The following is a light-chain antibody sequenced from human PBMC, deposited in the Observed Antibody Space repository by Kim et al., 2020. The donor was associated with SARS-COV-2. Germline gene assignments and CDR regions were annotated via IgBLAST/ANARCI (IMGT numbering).Light chain of an antibody. J-gene: IGKJ2*01. CDR1: HGVSSQ. Sequence: GDRVTITCRASHGVSSQLAWFQQKPGKPPKLLIYAASTLQGGVSSRFSGSGSGTEFTLTISSLQPEDFATYYCQQLNNYPYTFGQGTKLEI. CDR3: QQLNNYPYT. V-gene: IGKV1-9*01. CDR2: AAS.